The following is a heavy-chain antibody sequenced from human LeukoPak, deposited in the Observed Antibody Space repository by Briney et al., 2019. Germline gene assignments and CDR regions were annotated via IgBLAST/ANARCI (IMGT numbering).Heavy chain of an antibody. J-gene: IGHJ4*02. Sequence: PGGSLRLSCAASGFTFSHYGMHWVRQVPGRGLEWVAVIWNDGSNRYYADSVKGRFTISRDNSQNTVYLQMNSLRAEDTAVYYCAKDAQRGFDHSNSLEYWGQGTLVTVSS. CDR2: IWNDGSNR. CDR3: AKDAQRGFDHSNSLEY. CDR1: GFTFSHYG. D-gene: IGHD4-11*01. V-gene: IGHV3-33*06.